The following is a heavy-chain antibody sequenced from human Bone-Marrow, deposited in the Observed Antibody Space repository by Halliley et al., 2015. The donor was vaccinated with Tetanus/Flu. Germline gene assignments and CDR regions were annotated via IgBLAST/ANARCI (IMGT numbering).Heavy chain of an antibody. CDR1: GFILSTNH. J-gene: IGHJ6*02. CDR2: ISSEDTT. V-gene: IGHV3-53*01. CDR3: ARRPQDYFYYGMDV. D-gene: IGHD6-6*01. Sequence: SLRLSCVGSGFILSTNHMNWVRQTPGKGLEWVSMISSEDTTDYADSVKGRFTISRDNSENILYLQMNSLRAEDTAVYYCARRPQDYFYYGMDVWGQGTTVIVSS.